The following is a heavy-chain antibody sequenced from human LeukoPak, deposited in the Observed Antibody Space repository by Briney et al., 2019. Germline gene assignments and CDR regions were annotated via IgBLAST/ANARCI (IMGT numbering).Heavy chain of an antibody. CDR3: ARGRGGDYGDYYYYMDV. V-gene: IGHV1-18*01. D-gene: IGHD4-17*01. J-gene: IGHJ6*03. Sequence: ASVKVSCKASGYTFTSYGISWVRQAPGQGLEWMGWISAYNGNTNYAQKLQGRVTMTTDTSTSTAYMELSSLRSEDTAVYYCARGRGGDYGDYYYYMDVWGKGTTVTISS. CDR2: ISAYNGNT. CDR1: GYTFTSYG.